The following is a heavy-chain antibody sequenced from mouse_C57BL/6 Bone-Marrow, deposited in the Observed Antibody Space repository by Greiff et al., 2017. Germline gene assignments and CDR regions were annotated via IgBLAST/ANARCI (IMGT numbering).Heavy chain of an antibody. CDR3: ARSPIYSRPYFDY. CDR2: ISYSGST. Sequence: DVKLQESGPGLAKPSQTLSLTCSVTGSSITSDYWNWIRKFPGKKLEYIGYISYSGSTYYNPSLKSRISITRDPSKNQYSLQLISGTTEDTATYYCARSPIYSRPYFDYWGQGTTLTVSS. V-gene: IGHV3-8*01. J-gene: IGHJ2*01. CDR1: GSSITSDY. D-gene: IGHD2-1*01.